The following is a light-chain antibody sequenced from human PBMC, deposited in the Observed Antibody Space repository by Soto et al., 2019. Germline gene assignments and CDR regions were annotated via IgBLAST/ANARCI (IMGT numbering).Light chain of an antibody. J-gene: IGKJ5*01. CDR3: QQYGNSPIT. CDR2: GAS. V-gene: IGKV3-20*01. CDR1: QSVSSN. Sequence: DIAMTQSPAALSVSPGERATLSCRASQSVSSNLAWYQQKPGQAPRPIISGASSRATGVPDRFSGSGSGTDSTLTITRLEPEDVALYYCQQYGNSPITLGQGTRLEIK.